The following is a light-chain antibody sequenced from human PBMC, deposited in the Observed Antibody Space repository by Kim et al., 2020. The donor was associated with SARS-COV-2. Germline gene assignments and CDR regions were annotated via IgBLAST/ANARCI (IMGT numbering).Light chain of an antibody. J-gene: IGKJ1*01. Sequence: DIQMTQSPSSLSVSVGDRVTITCRASQGITNSLAWYQQTPGKVPQLLIYAASALQSGVPSRFSGSGSGTDFTLTISSLQPEDVATYYCQKYNSAPWTFGQGTKVDIK. CDR2: AAS. V-gene: IGKV1-27*01. CDR3: QKYNSAPWT. CDR1: QGITNS.